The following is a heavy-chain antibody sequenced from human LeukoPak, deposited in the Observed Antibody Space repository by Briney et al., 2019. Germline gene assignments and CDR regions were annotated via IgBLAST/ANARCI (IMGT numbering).Heavy chain of an antibody. J-gene: IGHJ4*02. D-gene: IGHD3-10*01. CDR1: GFTFSSYA. Sequence: GGSRRLSCAASGFTFSSYAMSWVRQAPGKGLEWVSAISGSGGSTYYADSVKGRFTISRDNSKNTLYLQMNSLRAEDTAVYYCAKGVGLWFGELLPFDYWGQGTLVTVSS. V-gene: IGHV3-23*01. CDR2: ISGSGGST. CDR3: AKGVGLWFGELLPFDY.